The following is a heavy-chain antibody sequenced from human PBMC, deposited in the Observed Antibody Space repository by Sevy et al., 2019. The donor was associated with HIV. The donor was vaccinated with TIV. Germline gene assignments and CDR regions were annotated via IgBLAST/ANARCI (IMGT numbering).Heavy chain of an antibody. CDR3: ARVSVDTNFYGMDV. D-gene: IGHD5-18*01. CDR2: IGSSGSPI. Sequence: GGSLRLSCAASGFIFSSNEMNWVRQAPGKGLEWVSYIGSSGSPIYYADSVKGRFTISRGNAKNSLYLQMNSLRAVDTAVYYCARVSVDTNFYGMDVWGQGTTVTVSS. CDR1: GFIFSSNE. J-gene: IGHJ6*02. V-gene: IGHV3-48*03.